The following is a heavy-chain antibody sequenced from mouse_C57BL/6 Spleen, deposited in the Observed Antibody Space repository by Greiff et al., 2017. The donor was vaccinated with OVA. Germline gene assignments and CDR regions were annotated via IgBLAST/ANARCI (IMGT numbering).Heavy chain of an antibody. Sequence: EVKLMESGGGLVQSGRSLRLSCATSGFTFSDFYMEWVRQAPGKGLEWIAASRNKANDYTTEYSASVKGRFIVSRDTSQSNLYRQMNALRAEDTAIYYCARDAYDGYSFAYWGQGTLVTVAA. CDR1: GFTFSDFY. V-gene: IGHV7-1*01. CDR2: SRNKANDYTT. CDR3: ARDAYDGYSFAY. J-gene: IGHJ3*01. D-gene: IGHD2-3*01.